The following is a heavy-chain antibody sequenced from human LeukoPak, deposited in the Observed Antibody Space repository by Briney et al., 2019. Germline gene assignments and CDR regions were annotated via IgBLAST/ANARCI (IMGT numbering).Heavy chain of an antibody. J-gene: IGHJ6*02. Sequence: GGSLRLSCAVSGFIFTNFAFNWVRQAPGKGLEWVSSISSSGGTTDYAVSVKGRFSISRDNSRNTLFLHMNSLRAEDTAIYYCARDLATMVTALGLDVWGQGTTVAVSS. V-gene: IGHV3-23*01. CDR1: GFIFTNFA. D-gene: IGHD5-18*01. CDR3: ARDLATMVTALGLDV. CDR2: ISSSGGTT.